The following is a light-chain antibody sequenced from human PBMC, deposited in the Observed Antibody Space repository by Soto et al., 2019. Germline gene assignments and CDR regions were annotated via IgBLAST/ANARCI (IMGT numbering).Light chain of an antibody. CDR1: QSLRSS. CDR2: DAS. Sequence: ETMMTQSPDTLSVSLGERATLSCRASQSLRSSLAWYQQKPGQAPRLLIYDASTRATGIPARFSGSWSGTDFTLTISGLQSEDFAVYYCQQYNNWPQTFGQGTKVESK. CDR3: QQYNNWPQT. V-gene: IGKV3-15*01. J-gene: IGKJ1*01.